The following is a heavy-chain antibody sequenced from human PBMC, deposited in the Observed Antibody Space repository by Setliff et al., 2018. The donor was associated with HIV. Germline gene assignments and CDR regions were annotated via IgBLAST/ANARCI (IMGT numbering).Heavy chain of an antibody. V-gene: IGHV4-59*12. CDR3: ARGRKRDGYNFYYYYMDV. CDR1: GDSIITYY. J-gene: IGHJ6*03. D-gene: IGHD5-12*01. Sequence: SETLSLTCTVSGDSIITYYWTWIRQPPGKGLEWIGYIHHSGSSDYTPSLRSRVTMSVDTSKNQFSLRLSSVTAADTAVYHCARGRKRDGYNFYYYYMDVWDKGTTVTVSS. CDR2: IHHSGSS.